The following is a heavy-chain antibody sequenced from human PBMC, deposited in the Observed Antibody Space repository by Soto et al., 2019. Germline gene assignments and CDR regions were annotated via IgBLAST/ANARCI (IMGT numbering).Heavy chain of an antibody. Sequence: QVQLVQSGAEVKKPGASVKVSCKASGYTFTSYGISWVRQAPGQGLEWMGWISAYNGNTNYAQKLQGRVTMTTDTSTSTAHMELRRLRSDDTAVYYCASSLLVGYGLEGESDWGQGTLVTVSS. CDR2: ISAYNGNT. V-gene: IGHV1-18*01. CDR1: GYTFTSYG. D-gene: IGHD5-18*01. J-gene: IGHJ4*02. CDR3: ASSLLVGYGLEGESD.